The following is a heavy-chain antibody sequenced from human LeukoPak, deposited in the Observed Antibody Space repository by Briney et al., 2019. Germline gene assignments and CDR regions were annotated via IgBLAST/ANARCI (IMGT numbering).Heavy chain of an antibody. CDR2: INHNGNVN. D-gene: IGHD2-8*01. J-gene: IGHJ4*02. Sequence: GGSLRLSCAASGFTFSSYWMNWARQAPGKGLEWVASINHNGNVNYYVDSVKGRFTISRDNAKNSLYLQMSNLRAEDTAVYFCARDRDFDGLDHWGRGTLVTVSS. V-gene: IGHV3-7*03. CDR3: ARDRDFDGLDH. CDR1: GFTFSSYW.